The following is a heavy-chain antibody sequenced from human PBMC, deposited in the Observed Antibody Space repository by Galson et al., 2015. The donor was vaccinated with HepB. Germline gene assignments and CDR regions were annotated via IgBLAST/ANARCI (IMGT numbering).Heavy chain of an antibody. CDR2: INRDGSKK. D-gene: IGHD3-3*02. J-gene: IGHJ3*02. CDR1: GFTFSRFG. V-gene: IGHV3-7*01. Sequence: SLRLSCAVSGFTFSRFGMNWVRQAPGKGLEWVATINRDGSKKYDVDSLKGRFTISRDNARNSLYLQMNSLRAEDTAVYYCSSTTRWHFGFLPDDGFDIWGQGTKVTVSS. CDR3: SSTTRWHFGFLPDDGFDI.